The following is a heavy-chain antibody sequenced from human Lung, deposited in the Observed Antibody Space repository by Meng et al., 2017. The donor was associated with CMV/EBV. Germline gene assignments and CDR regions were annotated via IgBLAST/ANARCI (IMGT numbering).Heavy chain of an antibody. V-gene: IGHV6-1*02. D-gene: IGHD1-26*01. CDR2: TYFSSKWYH. Sequence: QVHLQQSGQGPVKPSQTLSLPCAISGASVSSKSVAWNWIRQSPSRDLEWLGRTYFSSKWYHDYAISVKSRITIKPDTSKNQFSLQLNSVTPEDTAVYYCAREGGSHIPFDFWGQGTLVTVSS. CDR1: GASVSSKSVA. CDR3: AREGGSHIPFDF. J-gene: IGHJ4*02.